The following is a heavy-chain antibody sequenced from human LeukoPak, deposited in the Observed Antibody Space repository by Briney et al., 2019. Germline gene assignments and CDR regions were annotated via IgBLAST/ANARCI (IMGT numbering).Heavy chain of an antibody. CDR3: ARVDTAMVRPDY. V-gene: IGHV3-66*01. CDR1: GFTFSSYA. CDR2: IYSGGTT. Sequence: PGGSLRLSCAASGFTFSSYAMTWVRQAPGKGLEWVSVIYSGGTTYYADSVKGRFTISRDTSKNTLYPQMNSLRAEDTAVYYCARVDTAMVRPDYWGQGTLVTVSS. D-gene: IGHD5-18*01. J-gene: IGHJ4*02.